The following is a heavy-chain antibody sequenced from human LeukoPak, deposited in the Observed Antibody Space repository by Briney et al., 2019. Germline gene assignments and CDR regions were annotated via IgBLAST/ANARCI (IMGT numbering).Heavy chain of an antibody. CDR3: ARDPGPYYYYYYMDV. V-gene: IGHV1-18*01. J-gene: IGHJ6*03. Sequence: ASVKVSCKASGYTFTSYGISWVRQAPGQGLEWMGWISAYNGNTNYVQKLQGRVTMTTDTSTSTAYMELRSLRSDDTAVYYCARDPGPYYYYYYMDVWGKGTTVTVSS. CDR1: GYTFTSYG. CDR2: ISAYNGNT.